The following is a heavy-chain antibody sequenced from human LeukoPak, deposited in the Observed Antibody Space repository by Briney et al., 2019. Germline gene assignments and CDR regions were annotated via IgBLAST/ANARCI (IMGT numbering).Heavy chain of an antibody. CDR2: VNGDGSRT. Sequence: QAGGSLRLSCAASGFTVSSNYMSWVRQAPGKGLVWVLRVNGDGSRTSYADSVKGRFTISRDDAKNTLYLQMNSLRAEDTAVYYCAREGYFDSSGYDFGYWGQGTLVTVSS. CDR3: AREGYFDSSGYDFGY. CDR1: GFTVSSNY. V-gene: IGHV3-74*01. J-gene: IGHJ4*02. D-gene: IGHD3-22*01.